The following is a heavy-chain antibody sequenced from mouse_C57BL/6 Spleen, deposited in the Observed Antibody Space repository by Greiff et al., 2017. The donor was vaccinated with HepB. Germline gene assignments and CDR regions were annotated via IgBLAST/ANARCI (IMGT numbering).Heavy chain of an antibody. Sequence: EVKLVESGAELVKPGASVKLSCTASGFNIKDYYMHWVKQRTEQGLEWIGRIDPEDGETKYAPKFQGKATITADTSSNTAYLQLSSLTSEDTAVYYCACSSYREIWFAYWGQGTLVTVSA. CDR2: IDPEDGET. CDR1: GFNIKDYY. CDR3: ACSSYREIWFAY. V-gene: IGHV14-2*01. J-gene: IGHJ3*01. D-gene: IGHD1-1*01.